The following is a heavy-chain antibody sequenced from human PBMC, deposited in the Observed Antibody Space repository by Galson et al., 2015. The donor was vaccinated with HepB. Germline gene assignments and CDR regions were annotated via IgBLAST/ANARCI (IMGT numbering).Heavy chain of an antibody. V-gene: IGHV5-51*01. Sequence: QSGAEVKNPGESLKISCTDSGHSFTTYWIDWVRQTPGKGLEWMGTIYPGDSDTKYSPSFQGQVTISADKSISTAYLQWSSLKASDTAMYYCARRLSDAFDIWGQGAMVTVSS. J-gene: IGHJ3*02. CDR1: GHSFTTYW. CDR2: IYPGDSDT. CDR3: ARRLSDAFDI.